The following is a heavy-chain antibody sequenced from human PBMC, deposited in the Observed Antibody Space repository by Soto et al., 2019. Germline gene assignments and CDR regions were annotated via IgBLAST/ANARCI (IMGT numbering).Heavy chain of an antibody. J-gene: IGHJ4*02. CDR3: AKADGQQWLIPHLDN. CDR1: GFNFKKFA. D-gene: IGHD6-19*01. CDR2: ISCCGGSA. V-gene: IGHV3-23*01. Sequence: EVQLLESGGGVVQPGGSLRLSCVASGFNFKKFAMAWVRQAAGEGLEWVSGISCCGGSASYADSVKGRFSIARDDSNNTVSLQLNSLRVEDTAQYYCAKADGQQWLIPHLDNWGQGTLVTVS.